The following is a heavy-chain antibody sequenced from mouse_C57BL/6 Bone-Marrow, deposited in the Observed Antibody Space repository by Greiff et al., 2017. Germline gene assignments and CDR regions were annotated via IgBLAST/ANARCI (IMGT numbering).Heavy chain of an antibody. J-gene: IGHJ2*01. CDR1: GYTFTSYW. CDR2: IYPGSGST. V-gene: IGHV1-55*01. Sequence: VQLQQSGAELVKPGASVKMSCKASGYTFTSYWITWVKQRPGQGLEWIGDIYPGSGSTNYNEKFKSKATLTVDTSSSTAYMQLSSLTSEDSAVYYCARSHYYGDYFDYRGQGTTLTVSS. CDR3: ARSHYYGDYFDY. D-gene: IGHD1-2*01.